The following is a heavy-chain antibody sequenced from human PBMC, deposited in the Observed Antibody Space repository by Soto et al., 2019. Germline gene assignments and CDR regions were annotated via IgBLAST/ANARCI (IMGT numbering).Heavy chain of an antibody. Sequence: ASVKVSCKASGYTFTSYDIYWVRQATGQGLEWMGWMNPNTGNSGYAQKFQGRVTVTSDASINTVHMELSSLRSEDTAVYYCARRAETNGWNGFGADKYYFDFWGQGTLVTVSS. CDR1: GYTFTSYD. J-gene: IGHJ4*02. V-gene: IGHV1-8*01. CDR2: MNPNTGNS. CDR3: ARRAETNGWNGFGADKYYFDF. D-gene: IGHD1-1*01.